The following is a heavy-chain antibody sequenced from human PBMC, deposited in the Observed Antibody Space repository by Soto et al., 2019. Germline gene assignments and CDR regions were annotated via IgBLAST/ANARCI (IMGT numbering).Heavy chain of an antibody. Sequence: GEPLRISCKGSGCRCINYWIGWVLKMHGKGLEWMGIIYPGDSETRYSPSFQGHVTMSADKSISTAYLQWSSLKASDTAMYYCARLGDSSGLNYIDYWGQGTLVTVSS. CDR1: GCRCINYW. V-gene: IGHV5-51*01. CDR2: IYPGDSET. D-gene: IGHD3-22*01. CDR3: ARLGDSSGLNYIDY. J-gene: IGHJ4*02.